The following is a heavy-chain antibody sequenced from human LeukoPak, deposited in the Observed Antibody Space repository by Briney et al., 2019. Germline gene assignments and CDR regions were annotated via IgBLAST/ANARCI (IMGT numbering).Heavy chain of an antibody. Sequence: SETLSLTCSVSGASINGYFWNWVRQTPEKRLDWIGYVSHTGATTSNPTLKSRVSITIDTSKSQISLTMTSVTAADSALYYCARDRRGSFYTFDLWSPGTIVSVS. J-gene: IGHJ3*01. CDR1: GASINGYF. D-gene: IGHD1-26*01. V-gene: IGHV4-59*01. CDR3: ARDRRGSFYTFDL. CDR2: VSHTGAT.